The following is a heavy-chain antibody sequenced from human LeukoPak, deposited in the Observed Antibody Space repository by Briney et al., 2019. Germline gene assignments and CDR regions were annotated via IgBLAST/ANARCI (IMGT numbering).Heavy chain of an antibody. CDR3: AAMARGDNFDY. J-gene: IGHJ4*02. D-gene: IGHD3-10*01. V-gene: IGHV4-59*01. CDR2: IYNSGST. CDR1: GGSISSYY. Sequence: SETLSLTCPVSGGSISSYYWSWIRQPPGKGLEWIGYIYNSGSTNYNPSLKSRVTISVDTSKKQFSLKLSSVTAADTAVYYCAAMARGDNFDYWGQGTLVTVSS.